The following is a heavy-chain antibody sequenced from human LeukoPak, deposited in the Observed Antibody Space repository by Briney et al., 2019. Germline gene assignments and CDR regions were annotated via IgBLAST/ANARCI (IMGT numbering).Heavy chain of an antibody. CDR3: ARDAPYCGGDCYSFSLVFGY. Sequence: SVKVSCKASGGTFSSYAISWVRQAPGQGLEWMGGITPIFGTANYAQKFQGRVTITADESTSTAYMELSSLRSEDTAVYYCARDAPYCGGDCYSFSLVFGYWGQGTLVTVSS. V-gene: IGHV1-69*01. CDR2: ITPIFGTA. J-gene: IGHJ4*02. CDR1: GGTFSSYA. D-gene: IGHD2-21*02.